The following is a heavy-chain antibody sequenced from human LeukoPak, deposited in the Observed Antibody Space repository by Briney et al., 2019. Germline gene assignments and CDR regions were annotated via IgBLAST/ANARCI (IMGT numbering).Heavy chain of an antibody. Sequence: GGSLRLSCAASGFTFDDYAMHWVRQAPGKGLEWVSGISWNSGSIGYADSVKGRFTISRDNAKSTVYLQMDSLRAEDTAVYYCARDYYYSVDYWGQGTLVTVSS. J-gene: IGHJ4*02. CDR2: ISWNSGSI. V-gene: IGHV3-9*01. CDR1: GFTFDDYA. CDR3: ARDYYYSVDY. D-gene: IGHD1-26*01.